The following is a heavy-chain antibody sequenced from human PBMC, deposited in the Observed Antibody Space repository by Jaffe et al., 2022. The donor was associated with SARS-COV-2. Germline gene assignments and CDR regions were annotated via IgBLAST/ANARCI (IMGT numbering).Heavy chain of an antibody. CDR2: VWHDGSKK. CDR3: ARNLYDSSGLYYFNY. D-gene: IGHD3-22*01. V-gene: IGHV3-33*01. CDR1: GFTFSGYG. Sequence: QVQLVESGGGVVQPGRSLRLSCAASGFTFSGYGMHWVRQAPGKGLEWVAFVWHDGSKKYYADSVKGRFTISRDNSKNTLFLQMDSLRVEDTAVYYCARNLYDSSGLYYFNYWGQGTLVTVSS. J-gene: IGHJ4*02.